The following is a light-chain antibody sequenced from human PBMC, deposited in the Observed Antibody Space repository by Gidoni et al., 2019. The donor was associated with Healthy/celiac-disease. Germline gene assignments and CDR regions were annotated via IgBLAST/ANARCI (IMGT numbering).Light chain of an antibody. CDR3: QAWDSSTAV. CDR1: KLGDKY. CDR2: QDS. V-gene: IGLV3-1*01. J-gene: IGLJ2*01. Sequence: SYEPTQPPSLSLAPGQTASITCSGDKLGDKYACWYQQTPGQSPVLVIYQDSKRPSGFPVRFSGSNSGNTATLTISGTQAMDEADYYCQAWDSSTAVFGGGTKLTVL.